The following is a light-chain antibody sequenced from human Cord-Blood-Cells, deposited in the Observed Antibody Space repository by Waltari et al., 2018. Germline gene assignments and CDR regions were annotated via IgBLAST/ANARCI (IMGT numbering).Light chain of an antibody. CDR3: QQYNSYSVLT. V-gene: IGKV1-5*03. J-gene: IGKJ4*01. CDR1: QSISSW. CDR2: KAS. Sequence: DIQMTQSPSTLSASVGDRVTITCRASQSISSWLAWYQQKPGKAPKLLIYKASSLESGVPSRFSGSGSGTEFTLTISSLQPDDFATYYCQQYNSYSVLTFGGGPKVEIK.